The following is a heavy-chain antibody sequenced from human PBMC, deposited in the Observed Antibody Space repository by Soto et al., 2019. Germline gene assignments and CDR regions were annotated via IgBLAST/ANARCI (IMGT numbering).Heavy chain of an antibody. CDR2: IKSKAEGRTT. Sequence: GGSLRLSCGVSGFTFSDAWMSWVRQAPGKGLEWVGRIKSKAEGRTTDFAASEKGRFSISGDDSKNILYLQMNNLHTEDTAVYFCTTDNKFGGNSPEFHHWGQGTLVTVSS. CDR1: GFTFSDAW. CDR3: TTDNKFGGNSPEFHH. V-gene: IGHV3-15*01. J-gene: IGHJ1*01. D-gene: IGHD3-3*01.